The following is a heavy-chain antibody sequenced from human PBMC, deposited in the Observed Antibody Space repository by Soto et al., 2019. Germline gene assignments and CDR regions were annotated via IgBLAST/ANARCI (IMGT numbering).Heavy chain of an antibody. J-gene: IGHJ5*02. Sequence: QRQLQESGSGLLQPSQTLALTCAVSGGSISSGGYSWNWIRQLPGKGLEWIGYIYHSGGTLYNPSLNRRVAISVDKSMNQFSLTLTPVTATDTAVYYCARDSLTGNCVDPWGEGPLVTVS. V-gene: IGHV4-30-2*06. CDR1: GGSISSGGYS. D-gene: IGHD2-8*02. CDR2: IYHSGGT. CDR3: ARDSLTGNCVDP.